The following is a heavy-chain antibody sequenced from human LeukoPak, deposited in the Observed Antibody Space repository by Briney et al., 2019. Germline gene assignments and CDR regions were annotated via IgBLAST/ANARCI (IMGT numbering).Heavy chain of an antibody. D-gene: IGHD2-15*01. V-gene: IGHV3-21*01. Sequence: PGGSLRLSCAASGFTFSSSSMNWVRQAPGKGLEWVSPISSSSSYIYYADSVKGRFTISRDNAKNSLYLQMNSLRAEDTPVYYCPRNSGYCSCGSCSPSNWFDPWGQGTLVAVSS. CDR1: GFTFSSSS. CDR3: PRNSGYCSCGSCSPSNWFDP. J-gene: IGHJ5*02. CDR2: ISSSSSYI.